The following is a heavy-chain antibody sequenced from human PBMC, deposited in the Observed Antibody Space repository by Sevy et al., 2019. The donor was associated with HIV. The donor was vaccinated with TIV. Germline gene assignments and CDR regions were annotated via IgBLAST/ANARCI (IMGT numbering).Heavy chain of an antibody. V-gene: IGHV1-2*02. D-gene: IGHD3-10*01. CDR3: AKDREWFGGYFDI. J-gene: IGHJ3*02. Sequence: ASVKVSCKASGYSITGNYMHWVRQAPGQGLEWMGWMNHKSGEKKQAQKFQGRVTMTRDTSTSTAYMELTSLRSDDTAVYYCAKDREWFGGYFDIWGQGTMVTVSS. CDR2: MNHKSGEK. CDR1: GYSITGNY.